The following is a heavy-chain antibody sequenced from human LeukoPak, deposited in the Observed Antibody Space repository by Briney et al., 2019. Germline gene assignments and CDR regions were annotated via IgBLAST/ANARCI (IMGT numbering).Heavy chain of an antibody. Sequence: SETLSLTCTVSGGSISSGDYYWSWSRQPPGKGLEWIGYIYYSGSTYYNPSLKSRVTISVDTSKNQFSLKLSSVTAADTAVYYCARAPYDFWSGSNTDAFDIWGQGTMVTVSS. CDR3: ARAPYDFWSGSNTDAFDI. J-gene: IGHJ3*02. D-gene: IGHD3-3*01. V-gene: IGHV4-30-4*08. CDR1: GGSISSGDYY. CDR2: IYYSGST.